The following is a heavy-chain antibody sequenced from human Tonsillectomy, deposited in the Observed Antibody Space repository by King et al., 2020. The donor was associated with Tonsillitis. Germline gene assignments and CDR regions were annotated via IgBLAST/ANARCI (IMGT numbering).Heavy chain of an antibody. Sequence: VQLVESGGGLVQPGGSLRLSCAASGFTFSSSAMDWVRQPPGKGLEWVSAIRGSGERTYYADSVEGRFTVSRDNSKNTLYLQINSLRAEDTAVYYCAKELGSNGWYTVDYWGQGTLVTVS. CDR2: IRGSGERT. V-gene: IGHV3-23*04. D-gene: IGHD6-19*01. CDR1: GFTFSSSA. J-gene: IGHJ4*02. CDR3: AKELGSNGWYTVDY.